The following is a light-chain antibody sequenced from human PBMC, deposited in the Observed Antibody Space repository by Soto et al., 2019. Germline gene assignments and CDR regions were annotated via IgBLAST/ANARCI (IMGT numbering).Light chain of an antibody. V-gene: IGLV1-40*01. J-gene: IGLJ1*01. Sequence: QSALTQPPSVSGAPGQRVTISCTGGSSNIGAGYDVHWYQQLPGTAPKLLIYGNSNRPSGVPDRFSGSKSGTSASLAITGLQAEDEADYYCQSYDSSLSGSWVFGTGTKVTVL. CDR2: GNS. CDR1: SSNIGAGYD. CDR3: QSYDSSLSGSWV.